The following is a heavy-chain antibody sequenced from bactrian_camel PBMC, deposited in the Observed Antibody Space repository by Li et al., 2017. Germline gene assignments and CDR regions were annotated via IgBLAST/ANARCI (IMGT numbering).Heavy chain of an antibody. CDR2: IDSDANIN. Sequence: QLVESGGDSVQAGGSLRLSCGASGYRYSGYCLAWFRQARGKEREEVASIDSDANINYHDSVKGRFTISKDNAKNTLYLQMNSLTPEDTAMYYCAAVSRRYTRYPPLIKDEYKFWGRGTQVTVS. V-gene: IGHV3S25*01. D-gene: IGHD6*01. CDR3: AAVSRRYTRYPPLIKDEYKF. J-gene: IGHJ4*01. CDR1: GYRYSGYC.